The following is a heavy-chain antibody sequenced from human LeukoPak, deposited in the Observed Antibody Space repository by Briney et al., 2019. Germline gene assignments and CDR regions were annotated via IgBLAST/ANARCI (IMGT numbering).Heavy chain of an antibody. CDR1: GDSISSGHYY. D-gene: IGHD3-3*01. V-gene: IGHV4-39*01. CDR3: ARLNPLEHLFSFYFDS. CDR2: ISSRGST. J-gene: IGHJ4*02. Sequence: SETLSLTCSVSGDSISSGHYYWGWIRKPPGKGLEWLATISSRGSTFYNPSLKSRVTISVDTSKNQISLNLSSVTASDTSLYYCARLNPLEHLFSFYFDSWGQGILATVSS.